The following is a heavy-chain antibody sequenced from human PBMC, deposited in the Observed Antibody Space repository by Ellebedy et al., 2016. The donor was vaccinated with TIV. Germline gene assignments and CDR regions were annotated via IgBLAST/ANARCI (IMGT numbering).Heavy chain of an antibody. CDR3: ARLETVNFYGMDV. Sequence: SETLSLTCTVSGGSIGSSSYYWGWIRQPPGKGLEWIGSIYYTGSTYSNPSLKRRVTISADRSKNQFSLKMTSVTAADRAVYYCARLETVNFYGMDVWGPGTSVTVSS. CDR2: IYYTGST. J-gene: IGHJ6*02. D-gene: IGHD4-17*01. V-gene: IGHV4-39*01. CDR1: GGSIGSSSYY.